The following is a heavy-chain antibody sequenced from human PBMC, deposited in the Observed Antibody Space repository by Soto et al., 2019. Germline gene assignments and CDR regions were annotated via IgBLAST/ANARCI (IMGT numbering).Heavy chain of an antibody. V-gene: IGHV3-49*03. Sequence: GGSLRLSCTTSGFTFGDYALTWFRQAPGKGLEWVAFIRDRSYGGTTEYAASVRGRFTMSRDNSKSIAYLQMASLKTEDTAVYYCTRGKWNDVRPFDYWGQGTLVTVSS. CDR3: TRGKWNDVRPFDY. D-gene: IGHD1-1*01. CDR1: GFTFGDYA. CDR2: IRDRSYGGTT. J-gene: IGHJ4*02.